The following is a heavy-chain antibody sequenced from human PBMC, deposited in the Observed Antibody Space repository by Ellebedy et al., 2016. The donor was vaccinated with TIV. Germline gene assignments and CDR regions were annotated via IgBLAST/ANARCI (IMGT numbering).Heavy chain of an antibody. V-gene: IGHV1-8*01. CDR3: ARGRVAARRRWFDP. D-gene: IGHD6-6*01. Sequence: AASVKVSCKASGYTFTSYDINWVRQATGQGLEWMGWMNPNSGNTGYAQKFQGRVTMTRNTSISTAYMGLRSLGSEDTAVYYCARGRVAARRRWFDPWGQGTLVTVSS. CDR1: GYTFTSYD. J-gene: IGHJ5*02. CDR2: MNPNSGNT.